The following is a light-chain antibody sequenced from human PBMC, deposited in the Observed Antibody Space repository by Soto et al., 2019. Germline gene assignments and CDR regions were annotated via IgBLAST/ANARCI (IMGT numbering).Light chain of an antibody. Sequence: TPSPLSLSLSPATLAPITYRASQSISSYLNWYQQKPGKAPKLLIYAASSLQSGVPSRFSGSGSGTEFTLTISSLQPDDFATYYCQHYNSYSEAFGQGTKVDNK. J-gene: IGKJ1*01. CDR1: QSISSY. V-gene: IGKV1-39*01. CDR3: QHYNSYSEA. CDR2: AAS.